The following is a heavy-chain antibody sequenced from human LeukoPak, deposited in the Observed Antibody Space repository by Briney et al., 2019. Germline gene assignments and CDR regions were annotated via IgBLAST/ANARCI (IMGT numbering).Heavy chain of an antibody. D-gene: IGHD4-17*01. CDR2: IGGSGGST. CDR1: GFTFSSYA. CDR3: AKVGPYGDYWSEFDY. Sequence: GSLRLSCAASGFTFSSYAMSWVRQAPGKGLEWVSAIGGSGGSTYYADSVKGRFTISRDNSKNTLYLQMNSLRAEDTAVYYCAKVGPYGDYWSEFDYWGQGTLVTVSS. V-gene: IGHV3-23*01. J-gene: IGHJ4*02.